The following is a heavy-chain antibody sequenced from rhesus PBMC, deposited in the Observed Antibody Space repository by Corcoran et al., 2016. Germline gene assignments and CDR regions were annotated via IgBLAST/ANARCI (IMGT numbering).Heavy chain of an antibody. CDR1: GYTFTDYY. CDR3: AREDAAGYDAFDF. D-gene: IGHD6-31*01. J-gene: IGHJ3*01. CDR2: INPKTGGT. V-gene: IGHV1-138*01. Sequence: QVQLVQSGAEVKKPGSSVKVSCKASGYTFTDYYMHWVRQAPGQGLEWRGEINPKTGGTHDAQKYQGKDTMTRDTATSTAYMELNSLRSEDTAVYDCAREDAAGYDAFDFWGQGLRVTVSS.